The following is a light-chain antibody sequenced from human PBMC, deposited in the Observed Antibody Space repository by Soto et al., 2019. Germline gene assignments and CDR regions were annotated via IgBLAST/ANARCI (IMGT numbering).Light chain of an antibody. V-gene: IGLV1-40*01. Sequence: QSVLTQPPSVSGAPGQRVTISCTGSSSNIGAGYDVHWYQQLPGTAPILIMSYNNNRPSGVPDRFSGSKSGTSASLAITGLQAEDEADYYCQSYDSSLSALFGGGTKLTVL. CDR2: YNN. CDR3: QSYDSSLSAL. J-gene: IGLJ2*01. CDR1: SSNIGAGYD.